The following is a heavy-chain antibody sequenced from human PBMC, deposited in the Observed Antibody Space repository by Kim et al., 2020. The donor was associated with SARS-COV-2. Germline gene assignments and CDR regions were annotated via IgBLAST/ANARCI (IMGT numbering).Heavy chain of an antibody. CDR2: ISSSSSTI. CDR3: ARDRHNYDILTGYYYYYGMDV. D-gene: IGHD3-9*01. J-gene: IGHJ6*02. CDR1: GFTFSSYS. Sequence: GGSLRLSCAASGFTFSSYSMNWVRQAPGKGLEWVSYISSSSSTIYYADSVKGRFTISRDNAKNSLYLQMNSLRDEDTAVYYCARDRHNYDILTGYYYYYGMDVWGQGTTVTVSS. V-gene: IGHV3-48*02.